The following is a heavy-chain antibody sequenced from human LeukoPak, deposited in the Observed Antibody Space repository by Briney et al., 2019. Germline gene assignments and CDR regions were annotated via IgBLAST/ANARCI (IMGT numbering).Heavy chain of an antibody. Sequence: ASVKVSCKASGYTFTGYYTHWVRQAPGQGLEWMGWINPNSGGTNYAQKFQGRVTMTRDTSINTAYMELSRLRSDDTAVYYCARVAYYYASSGYSRWYYFDYWGQGTLVTVSS. CDR1: GYTFTGYY. J-gene: IGHJ4*02. CDR2: INPNSGGT. V-gene: IGHV1-2*02. D-gene: IGHD3-22*01. CDR3: ARVAYYYASSGYSRWYYFDY.